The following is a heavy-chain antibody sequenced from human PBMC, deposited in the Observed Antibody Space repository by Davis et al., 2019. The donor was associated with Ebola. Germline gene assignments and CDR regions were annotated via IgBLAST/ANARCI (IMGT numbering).Heavy chain of an antibody. CDR1: GFTFSSYG. CDR3: AKGSVTIFGVAPDYYGMDV. D-gene: IGHD3-3*01. V-gene: IGHV3-30*18. CDR2: ISYDGSNK. Sequence: PGGSLRLSCAASGFTFSSYGMHWVRQAPGKGLEWVAVISYDGSNKYYADSVKGRFTISRDNSKNTLYLQMNSLRVEDTAVYYCAKGSVTIFGVAPDYYGMDVWGKGTTVTVSS. J-gene: IGHJ6*04.